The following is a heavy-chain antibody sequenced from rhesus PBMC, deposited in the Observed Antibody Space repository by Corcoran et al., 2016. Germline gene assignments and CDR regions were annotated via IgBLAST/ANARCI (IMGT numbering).Heavy chain of an antibody. CDR2: INGHSGST. CDR1: GGSFSSYW. V-gene: IGHV4-80*01. Sequence: VQLQESGPGLVKPSETLSLTCAVSGGSFSSYWWSWIRQPPGKGLEWIGEINGHSGSTNYNPSLKSRVTISKDASKNQFSLKLSSETAADTAVYYCARYKAATGAFDYWGQGVLVTVSS. CDR3: ARYKAATGAFDY. D-gene: IGHD6-25*01. J-gene: IGHJ4*01.